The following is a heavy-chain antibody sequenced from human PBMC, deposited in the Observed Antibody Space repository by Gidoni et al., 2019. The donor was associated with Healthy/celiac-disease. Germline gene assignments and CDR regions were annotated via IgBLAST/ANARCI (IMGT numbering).Heavy chain of an antibody. J-gene: IGHJ3*02. Sequence: QLQLQESGPGLVKPSETLSLTCTVSGGSISSSSYYWGWIRQPPGKGLEWIGSIYYSGSTYYNPSLKSRVTISVDTSKNQFSLKLSSVTAADTAVYYCARHQGHDYGDYYDAFDIWGQGTMVTVSS. CDR2: IYYSGST. CDR3: ARHQGHDYGDYYDAFDI. D-gene: IGHD4-17*01. V-gene: IGHV4-39*01. CDR1: GGSISSSSYY.